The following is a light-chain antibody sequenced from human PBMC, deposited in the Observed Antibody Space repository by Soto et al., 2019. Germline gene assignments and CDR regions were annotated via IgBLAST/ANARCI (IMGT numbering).Light chain of an antibody. J-gene: IGKJ2*01. CDR1: QSVSRNY. CDR3: QQYGSSPSYT. CDR2: GSS. V-gene: IGKV3-20*01. Sequence: EIVLTQSPGTLSLSPGERATLSCRASQSVSRNYLAWYQQKSGLAPRLLIYGSSSRATGIPDRFSGSGSGTDFTLTISRLEPEDFAVYYCQQYGSSPSYTFGQGTKLEIK.